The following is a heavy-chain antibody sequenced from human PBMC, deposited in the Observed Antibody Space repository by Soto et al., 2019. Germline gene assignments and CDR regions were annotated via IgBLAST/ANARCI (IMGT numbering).Heavy chain of an antibody. CDR3: ARVLYYGSGSYSPYGMDV. D-gene: IGHD3-10*01. V-gene: IGHV1-69*06. Sequence: QVQLVQSGAEVKKPGFSVKVSCKTSGVSFNNNGIGWVRQAPGHGLEWMGGVSTPFRTSNYARKFQGRNSITADTSKGTVNMELSSLTSEDTAQYYCARVLYYGSGSYSPYGMDVWGQGTTVTVSS. CDR2: VSTPFRTS. J-gene: IGHJ6*02. CDR1: GVSFNNNG.